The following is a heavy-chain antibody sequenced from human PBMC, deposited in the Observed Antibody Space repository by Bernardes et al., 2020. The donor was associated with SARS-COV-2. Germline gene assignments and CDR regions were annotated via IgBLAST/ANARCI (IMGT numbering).Heavy chain of an antibody. CDR3: VKSVAGRGGYFDY. V-gene: IGHV3-64D*06. CDR1: GFTFSSYA. CDR2: ISSNGGST. D-gene: IGHD6-19*01. Sequence: GGSLRLSCSASGFTFSSYAMHWVRQAPGKGLEYVSAISSNGGSTYYADSVKGRFTISRDNSKNTLYLQMSSLRAEDTAVYYCVKSVAGRGGYFDYWGQGTLVTVSS. J-gene: IGHJ4*02.